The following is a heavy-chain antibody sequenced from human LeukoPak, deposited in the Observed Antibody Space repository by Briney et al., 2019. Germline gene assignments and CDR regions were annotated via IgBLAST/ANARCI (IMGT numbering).Heavy chain of an antibody. D-gene: IGHD5-12*01. CDR2: IYPGDSDT. CDR3: ARQDRSGYDFLIDY. Sequence: GESLKISCKGSGYSFTSYWIGWVLQLPGKGLEGMGIIYPGDSDTRYSPSFQGQVTISADKSISTAYLQWSSLKASDTAMYYCARQDRSGYDFLIDYWGQGTLVTVSS. V-gene: IGHV5-51*01. J-gene: IGHJ4*02. CDR1: GYSFTSYW.